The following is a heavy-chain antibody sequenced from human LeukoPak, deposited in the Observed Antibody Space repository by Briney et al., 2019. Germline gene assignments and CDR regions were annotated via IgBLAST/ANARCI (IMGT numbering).Heavy chain of an antibody. CDR3: ARRIAARPGAFGY. V-gene: IGHV1-8*01. CDR2: MNPNSGNT. J-gene: IGHJ4*02. D-gene: IGHD6-6*01. CDR1: GYTFTSYD. Sequence: VASVKVSCKASGYTFTSYDINWVRQATGQGLEWMGWMNPNSGNTGYAQKSQGRVTMTRNTSISTAYMELSSLRSEDTAVYYCARRIAARPGAFGYWGQGTLVTVSS.